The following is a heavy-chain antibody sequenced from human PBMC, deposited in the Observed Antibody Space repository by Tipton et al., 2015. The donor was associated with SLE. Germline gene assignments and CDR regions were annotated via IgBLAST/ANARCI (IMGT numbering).Heavy chain of an antibody. D-gene: IGHD2-2*01. Sequence: GLVKPSETLSLTCTVSGGSISSSSYYWGWIRQPPGKGLEWIGNIYYSWSTYYNPSLKSRVTISVDTSKNQFSLKLSSVTAADTAVYYCARRPSPGAFDIWGQGTMVTVSS. CDR1: GGSISSSSYY. J-gene: IGHJ3*02. CDR2: IYYSWST. CDR3: ARRPSPGAFDI. V-gene: IGHV4-39*01.